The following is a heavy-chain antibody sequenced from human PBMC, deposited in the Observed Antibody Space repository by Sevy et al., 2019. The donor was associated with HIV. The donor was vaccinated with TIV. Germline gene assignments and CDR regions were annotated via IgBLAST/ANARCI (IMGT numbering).Heavy chain of an antibody. CDR3: ARPGNYYDSSCFLY. CDR2: INSSSSKI. V-gene: IGHV3-21*06. Sequence: GGSLRLSCVVSGFIFSYYDMNWVRQAPGKGLEWVSSINSSSSKINYADSVKGRFTVSRDNDKNLLFMQMISLRAEDTALYYCARPGNYYDSSCFLYWGQGTLVTVSS. J-gene: IGHJ4*02. D-gene: IGHD3-22*01. CDR1: GFIFSYYD.